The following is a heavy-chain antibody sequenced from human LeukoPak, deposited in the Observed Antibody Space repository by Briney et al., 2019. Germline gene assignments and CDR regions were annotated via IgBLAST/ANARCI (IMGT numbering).Heavy chain of an antibody. V-gene: IGHV4-4*07. CDR3: ARTTEAHSWRTRYYDYYMDV. CDR2: IYTSGST. J-gene: IGHJ6*03. D-gene: IGHD6-13*01. CDR1: GGSISSYY. Sequence: NPSETLSLTCTVSGGSISSYYWSWIRQPAGKGLEWIGRIYTSGSTNYNPSLKSRVTMSVDTSKNQFSLKLSSVTAADTAVYYCARTTEAHSWRTRYYDYYMDVWGKGTTVTVSS.